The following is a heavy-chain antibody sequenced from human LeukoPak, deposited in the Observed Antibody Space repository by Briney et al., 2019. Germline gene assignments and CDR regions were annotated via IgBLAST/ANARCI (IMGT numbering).Heavy chain of an antibody. V-gene: IGHV3-33*01. D-gene: IGHD6-13*01. CDR3: ARVAAAGTGFVEGFDY. J-gene: IGHJ4*02. CDR1: GFPFSSYG. Sequence: GGSLRLSCAASGFPFSSYGMHWVRQAPGKGLEWVAVIWYDGSNKYYADSVKGRFTISRDNSKNTLYLQMNSLRAEDTAVYYCARVAAAGTGFVEGFDYWSQGTLVTVSS. CDR2: IWYDGSNK.